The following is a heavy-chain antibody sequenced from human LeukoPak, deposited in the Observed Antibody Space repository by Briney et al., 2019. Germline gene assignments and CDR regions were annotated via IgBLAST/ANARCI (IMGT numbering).Heavy chain of an antibody. V-gene: IGHV1-8*01. D-gene: IGHD3-3*01. J-gene: IGHJ5*02. CDR3: ARGHGSRYDFWSGYPNWLDP. CDR2: MNPNSGNT. Sequence: ASVKVSCKASGYTFTSYDINWVRQATGQGLEWMGWMNPNSGNTGYAQKFQGRVTMTRNTSISTAYMELSSLRSEDTAVYYCARGHGSRYDFWSGYPNWLDPRGQGTLVTVSS. CDR1: GYTFTSYD.